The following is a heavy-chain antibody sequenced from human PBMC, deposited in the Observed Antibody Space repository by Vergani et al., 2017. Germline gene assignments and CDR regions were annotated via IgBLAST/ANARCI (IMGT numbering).Heavy chain of an antibody. CDR1: GFSFSSYA. CDR2: ISGSGGST. Sequence: EVQLLESGGGLVQPGGSLRLSCAASGFSFSSYAMGWVRQAPGGGLEWVAAISGSGGSTYYADSVKGRFTISRDNSKNTLFLQMNSLRAEETAVYYCAKGHPYYYDSSGSWGQGTLVTVSS. V-gene: IGHV3-23*01. J-gene: IGHJ4*02. D-gene: IGHD3-22*01. CDR3: AKGHPYYYDSSGS.